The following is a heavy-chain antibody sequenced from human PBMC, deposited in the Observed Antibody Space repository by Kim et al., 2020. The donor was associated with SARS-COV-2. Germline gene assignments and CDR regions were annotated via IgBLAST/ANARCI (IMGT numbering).Heavy chain of an antibody. D-gene: IGHD3-16*01. CDR1: GFTVSSNY. Sequence: GWSLRLSCAASGFTVSSNYMSWVRQAPGKGLEWVSVIYSGGTTYYADSVKGRFTISRDNSKNTLYLQMNSLRAEDTAVYYCARDLRILGMDVWGQGTTVTVSS. V-gene: IGHV3-53*01. J-gene: IGHJ6*02. CDR2: IYSGGTT. CDR3: ARDLRILGMDV.